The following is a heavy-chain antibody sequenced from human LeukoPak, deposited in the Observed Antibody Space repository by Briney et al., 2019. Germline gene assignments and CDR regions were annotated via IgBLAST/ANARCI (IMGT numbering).Heavy chain of an antibody. CDR1: GGTISSYY. J-gene: IGHJ6*03. Sequence: SETLSLTCTVSGGTISSYYWSWIRQPAGKGLEWIWRIYTSGSTNYNPSLKSRGTMSVDTSKNPFSLKLSSVTAADTAVYYCARGSTTGYYYMDVWGKGTTVTVSS. CDR2: IYTSGST. CDR3: ARGSTTGYYYMDV. V-gene: IGHV4-4*07. D-gene: IGHD4-17*01.